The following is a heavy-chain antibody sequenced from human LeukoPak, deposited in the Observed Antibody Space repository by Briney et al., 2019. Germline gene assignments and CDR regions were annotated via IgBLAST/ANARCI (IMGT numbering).Heavy chain of an antibody. D-gene: IGHD1-1*01. V-gene: IGHV1-2*04. J-gene: IGHJ4*02. CDR2: INPNSGGT. CDR1: GYTFTGYY. CDR3: ARISLDWNDVRLYFDY. Sequence: ASVKVSCKASGYTFTGYYMHWVRQAPGQGLEWMGWINPNSGGTNYAQKFQGWVTMTRDTSISTAYMELNRLRSDDTAVYYCARISLDWNDVRLYFDYWGQGTLVTVSS.